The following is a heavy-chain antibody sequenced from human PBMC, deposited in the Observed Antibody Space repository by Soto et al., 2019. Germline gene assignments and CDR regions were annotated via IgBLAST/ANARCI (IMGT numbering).Heavy chain of an antibody. Sequence: EVQLVESGGGLVQPGRSLRLSCAASGFTFDDYAMHWVRQAPGKGLEWVSGISWNSGSIGYADSVKGRFTISRDNAKNSLYLQMNSLRAEDTALSYCAKDGGYSSGRYGAWGQGTLVTVSS. D-gene: IGHD6-19*01. V-gene: IGHV3-9*01. CDR3: AKDGGYSSGRYGA. CDR1: GFTFDDYA. CDR2: ISWNSGSI. J-gene: IGHJ5*02.